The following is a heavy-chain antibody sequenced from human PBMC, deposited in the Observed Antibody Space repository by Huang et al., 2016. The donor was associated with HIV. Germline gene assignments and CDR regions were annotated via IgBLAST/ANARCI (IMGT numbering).Heavy chain of an antibody. Sequence: EVQLVESGGGVVQPGGSLRLSCVASGFTFYTYSMNWVRQSPGKGVGWLSYTSRSTSTIYYADSVKGLFTSSRDNAKNSLYLQMNSLRAEDTAVYYCARDLPGGITGVTVGLDYWGQGTLVSVSS. CDR1: GFTFYTYS. D-gene: IGHD1-20*01. CDR3: ARDLPGGITGVTVGLDY. CDR2: TSRSTSTI. J-gene: IGHJ4*02. V-gene: IGHV3-48*01.